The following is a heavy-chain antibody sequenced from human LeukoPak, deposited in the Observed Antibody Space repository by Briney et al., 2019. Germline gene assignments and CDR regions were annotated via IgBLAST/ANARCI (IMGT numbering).Heavy chain of an antibody. CDR2: IRFDGTNK. V-gene: IGHV3-30*02. Sequence: SGGSLRLSCAASGYIFNNFGIHWVRQAPGKGLEWVAFIRFDGTNKYYAGSVKGRFTISRDSPKNSLYLQMNSLRAEDTAVYYCARRGSGGRHYMDVWGKGTTVTVSS. CDR1: GYIFNNFG. CDR3: ARRGSGGRHYMDV. J-gene: IGHJ6*03. D-gene: IGHD2-15*01.